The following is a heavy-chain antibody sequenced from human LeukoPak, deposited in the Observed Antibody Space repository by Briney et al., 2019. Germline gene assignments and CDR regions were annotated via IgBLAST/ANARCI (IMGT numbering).Heavy chain of an antibody. CDR1: GFTFSSYA. CDR3: AKMGIAVAGTRNY. CDR2: ISGSGGST. D-gene: IGHD6-19*01. J-gene: IGHJ4*02. Sequence: PGGSLRLSXAASGFTFSSYAMSWVCQAPGKGLEWVSAISGSGGSTYYADSVKGRFTISRDNSKNTLYLQMNSLRAEDTAVYYCAKMGIAVAGTRNYWGQGTLVTVSS. V-gene: IGHV3-23*01.